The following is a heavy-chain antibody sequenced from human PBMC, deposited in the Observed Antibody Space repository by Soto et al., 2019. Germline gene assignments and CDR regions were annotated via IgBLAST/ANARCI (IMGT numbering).Heavy chain of an antibody. J-gene: IGHJ5*02. CDR3: ARHKTTMLTVVSAFDP. CDR1: GDSITRSNFY. CDR2: IFYSGST. V-gene: IGHV4-39*02. Sequence: SETLSLTCTVSGDSITRSNFYWGWIRQPPGKGLEWLGSIFYSGSTFYNPALKSRVTFSVDTSKNHFSLKLSSVTAADTAVYYCARHKTTMLTVVSAFDPWGQGTRVTVPQ. D-gene: IGHD3-22*01.